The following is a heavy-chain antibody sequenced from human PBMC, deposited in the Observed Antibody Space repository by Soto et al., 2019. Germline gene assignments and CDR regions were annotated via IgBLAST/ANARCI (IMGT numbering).Heavy chain of an antibody. J-gene: IGHJ6*03. Sequence: QVQLQQWGAGLLKPSETLSLTCAVYGGSFSGYYWSWIRQPPGRGLEWIGEINHSGSTNYNPSLKNRVTMSVDTSKNQFSLKLSSVTAADTAVYFCARAVGGYDFWSASYYYYYYMDVWGKGTTVTVSS. CDR1: GGSFSGYY. CDR2: INHSGST. CDR3: ARAVGGYDFWSASYYYYYYMDV. D-gene: IGHD3-3*01. V-gene: IGHV4-34*01.